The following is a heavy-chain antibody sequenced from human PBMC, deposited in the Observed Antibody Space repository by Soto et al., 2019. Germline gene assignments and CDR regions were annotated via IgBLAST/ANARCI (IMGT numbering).Heavy chain of an antibody. CDR3: ARVSATTVKAPLDY. Sequence: PSETLSLTCTVTGGAISGYYWTWIRQSDGEGLEWIGRIYSSGSTNYNPSLKSRVTISLDTSMNYFSLRLNSVTAADTAVYYCARVSATTVKAPLDYWGQGTLVTVSS. V-gene: IGHV4-4*07. CDR2: IYSSGST. D-gene: IGHD4-17*01. J-gene: IGHJ4*02. CDR1: GGAISGYY.